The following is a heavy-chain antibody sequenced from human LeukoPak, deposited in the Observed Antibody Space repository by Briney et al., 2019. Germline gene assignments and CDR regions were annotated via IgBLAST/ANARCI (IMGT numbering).Heavy chain of an antibody. CDR3: ARGTRIVAVTTIYYFDY. J-gene: IGHJ4*02. Sequence: ASVKVSCKASGYTFTSYDINWVRQATGQGLEWMGWMNPNSGNTGYAQKFQGRVTMTRNTSISTAYMELSSLRSEGTAVYYCARGTRIVAVTTIYYFDYWGQGTLVTVSS. D-gene: IGHD3-22*01. CDR1: GYTFTSYD. CDR2: MNPNSGNT. V-gene: IGHV1-8*01.